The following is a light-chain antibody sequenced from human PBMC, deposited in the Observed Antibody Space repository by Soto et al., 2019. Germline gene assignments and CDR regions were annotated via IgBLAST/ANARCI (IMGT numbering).Light chain of an antibody. CDR3: QQSYSTPYT. J-gene: IGKJ2*01. CDR2: AAS. Sequence: DIQMTQSASSLSASVGDRVTITCRASQSISSYLNWYQQKPGKAPKLLIYAASSLQSGVPSRFSGSGSGTEFTLTISSLQPVDFATYYCQQSYSTPYTFGQGTKLEIK. V-gene: IGKV1-39*01. CDR1: QSISSY.